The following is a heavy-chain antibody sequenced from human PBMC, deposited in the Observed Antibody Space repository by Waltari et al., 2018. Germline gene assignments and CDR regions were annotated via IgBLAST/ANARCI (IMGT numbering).Heavy chain of an antibody. J-gene: IGHJ4*02. CDR1: GFSFSDYG. CDR3: VRSRKRAGEVTFDD. CDR2: IRIDDSDT. Sequence: QVQLAESGGGVVLPGGSRRLACAASGFSFSDYGLHWVRQAPGKGLEWVAFIRIDDSDTYYADSMKGRFIISRDNSKSTLFLQMDGPRPDDTAVYYCVRSRKRAGEVTFDDWGQGTLVTVS. D-gene: IGHD3-16*01. V-gene: IGHV3-30*02.